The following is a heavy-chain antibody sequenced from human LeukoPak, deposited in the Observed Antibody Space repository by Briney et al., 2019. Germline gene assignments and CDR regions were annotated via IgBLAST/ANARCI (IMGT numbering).Heavy chain of an antibody. CDR2: KKQDGSEK. CDR1: VYTLSSYW. CDR3: ARDLVSDYVWGRSEDY. V-gene: IGHV3-7*01. Sequence: GGSLRLSCAPSVYTLSSYWMSCVPHAPGKGLEWVANKKQDGSEKYYVGAVKGQFTICRDKAKNSLYMQMNSLRAEDTAVYYCARDLVSDYVWGRSEDYWGQGTLVTVSS. D-gene: IGHD3-16*01. J-gene: IGHJ4*02.